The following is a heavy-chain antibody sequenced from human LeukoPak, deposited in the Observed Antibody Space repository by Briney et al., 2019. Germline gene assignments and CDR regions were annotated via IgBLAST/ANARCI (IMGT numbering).Heavy chain of an antibody. D-gene: IGHD3-9*01. CDR1: GGTFTSYV. CDR3: AGGDYGDVLTGYYKGPIQY. V-gene: IGHV1-69*06. J-gene: IGHJ4*02. Sequence: ASVKVSCKASGGTFTSYVFSWVRQAPGQGFEWMGRIIPIFGTPHYAQKFQGRVTITADKSTSIAYMEMSGLRSEDTAVYYCAGGDYGDVLTGYYKGPIQYWGQGTLVTVSS. CDR2: IIPIFGTP.